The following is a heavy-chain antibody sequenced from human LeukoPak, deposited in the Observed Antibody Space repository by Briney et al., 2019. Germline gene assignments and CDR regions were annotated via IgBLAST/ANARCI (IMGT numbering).Heavy chain of an antibody. Sequence: ALVKVSCKASGYTFTSYYMHWVRQAPGQGLEWMGIINPSGGSTSYAQKFQGRVTMTRDTSTSTVYMELSSLRSEDTAVYYCASSPYYYYGMDVWGQGTTVTVSS. J-gene: IGHJ6*02. V-gene: IGHV1-46*01. CDR2: INPSGGST. CDR3: ASSPYYYYGMDV. CDR1: GYTFTSYY.